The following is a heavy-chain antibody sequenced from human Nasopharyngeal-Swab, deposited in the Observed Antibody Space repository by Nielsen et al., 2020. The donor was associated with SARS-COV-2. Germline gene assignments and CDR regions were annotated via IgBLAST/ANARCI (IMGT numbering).Heavy chain of an antibody. J-gene: IGHJ4*02. CDR3: ARVVWVVGFDY. Sequence: ASVKVSCKASGYTFTSYYMHWVRQAPGQGLEWMGIINPSGGSTSYAQKLQGRVTMTTDTSTSTAYMELRSLRSDDTAVYYCARVVWVVGFDYWGQGTLVTVSS. D-gene: IGHD2-15*01. CDR1: GYTFTSYY. V-gene: IGHV1-46*01. CDR2: INPSGGST.